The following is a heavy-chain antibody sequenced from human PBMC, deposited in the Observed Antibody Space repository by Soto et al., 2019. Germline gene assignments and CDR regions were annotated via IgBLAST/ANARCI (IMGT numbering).Heavy chain of an antibody. Sequence: GGSLRLSCAASGFTFSSYAMHWVRQAPGKGLEWVAVISYDGSNKYYADSVKGRFTISRDNSKNTLYLQMNSLRAEDTAVYYCAREGADSSGWYSNYFDYWGQGTLVTVLL. J-gene: IGHJ4*02. CDR3: AREGADSSGWYSNYFDY. V-gene: IGHV3-30-3*01. CDR2: ISYDGSNK. D-gene: IGHD6-19*01. CDR1: GFTFSSYA.